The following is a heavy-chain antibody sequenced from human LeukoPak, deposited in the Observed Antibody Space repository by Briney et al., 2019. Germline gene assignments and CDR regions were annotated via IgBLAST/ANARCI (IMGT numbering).Heavy chain of an antibody. Sequence: GGSLRLSCAASGFTFSNYAMSWVRQPPGKRLEWVSGISGSGGSTYYADSVKGRFTISRDNSKNTLYLQMNTLRAEDRAVYYCAKTKTGSLFAFDIWGQGTMVTVSS. CDR1: GFTFSNYA. D-gene: IGHD3-10*01. J-gene: IGHJ3*02. CDR2: ISGSGGST. V-gene: IGHV3-23*01. CDR3: AKTKTGSLFAFDI.